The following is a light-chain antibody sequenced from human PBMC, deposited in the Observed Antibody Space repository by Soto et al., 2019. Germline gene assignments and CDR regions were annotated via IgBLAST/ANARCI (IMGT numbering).Light chain of an antibody. CDR1: QGIRSY. CDR2: AAS. J-gene: IGKJ2*01. CDR3: QQYDSYPYT. Sequence: DIQLTQSPSFLSASVGDRVTITCRASQGIRSYLAWYQQKPGRAPKLLIYAASTLQSGVPSRFSGSGSGTDFTLTISSLQPEDFANYYCQQYDSYPYTFGQGTKLEIK. V-gene: IGKV1-9*01.